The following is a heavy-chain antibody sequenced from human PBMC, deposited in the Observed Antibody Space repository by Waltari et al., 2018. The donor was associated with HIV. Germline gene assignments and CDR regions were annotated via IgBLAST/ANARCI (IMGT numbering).Heavy chain of an antibody. J-gene: IGHJ4*02. CDR2: IYYSGST. CDR3: ARQGSEANYFDY. D-gene: IGHD3-10*01. CDR1: GGSISSSSYY. Sequence: QLQLQESGPGLVKPSETLSLTCTVSGGSISSSSYYWGWIRQPPGKGLEWIGSIYYSGSTYYNPSLKSRVTISVDTSKNQFSLKLSSVTAADTAVYYCARQGSEANYFDYWGQGTLVTVSS. V-gene: IGHV4-39*01.